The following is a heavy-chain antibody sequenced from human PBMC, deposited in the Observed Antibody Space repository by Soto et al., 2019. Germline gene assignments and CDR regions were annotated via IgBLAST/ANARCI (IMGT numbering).Heavy chain of an antibody. CDR1: GFTFSSYG. CDR2: IWYDGSNK. V-gene: IGHV3-33*01. J-gene: IGHJ6*02. Sequence: QVQLVESGGGVVQPGRSLRLSCAASGFTFSSYGMHWVRQAPGKGLEWVAVIWYDGSNKYYADSVKGRFTISRDNSKNTPYRXMNSLRAEDTAVYYCARVGDGYNSAYYYYCYGMDVWGQGTTVTVSS. D-gene: IGHD5-12*01. CDR3: ARVGDGYNSAYYYYCYGMDV.